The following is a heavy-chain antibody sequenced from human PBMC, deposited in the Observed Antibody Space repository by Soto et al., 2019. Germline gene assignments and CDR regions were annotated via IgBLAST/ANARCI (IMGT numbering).Heavy chain of an antibody. D-gene: IGHD5-18*01. V-gene: IGHV3-15*01. CDR2: IKSKTDGGTT. CDR3: TTEGSAMMTYYGMDV. Sequence: LRLSFAASGFTFSNAWMSWVRQAPGKGLEWVGRIKSKTDGGTTDYAAPVKGRFTISRDDSKNTLYLQMNSLKTEDTAVYYCTTEGSAMMTYYGMDVWGQGTTVTVSS. CDR1: GFTFSNAW. J-gene: IGHJ6*02.